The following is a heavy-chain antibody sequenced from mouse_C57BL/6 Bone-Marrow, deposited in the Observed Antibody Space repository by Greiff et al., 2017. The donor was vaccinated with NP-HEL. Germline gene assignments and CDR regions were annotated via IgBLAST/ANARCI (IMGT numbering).Heavy chain of an antibody. CDR2: IDPEDGDP. CDR3: ARSLYYYGSSYGFAY. D-gene: IGHD1-1*01. J-gene: IGHJ3*01. CDR1: GFNIKDYY. Sequence: EVQLQQSGAELVKPGASVKLSCTASGFNIKDYYMHWVKQRTEQGLEWIGRIDPEDGDPKYAPKFQGKATITSDTSSNTAYLQRSSLTSEDTAVYYCARSLYYYGSSYGFAYWGQGTLVTVSA. V-gene: IGHV14-2*01.